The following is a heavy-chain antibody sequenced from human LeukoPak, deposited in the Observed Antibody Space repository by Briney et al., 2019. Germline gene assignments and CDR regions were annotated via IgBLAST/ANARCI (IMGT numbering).Heavy chain of an antibody. D-gene: IGHD4-17*01. CDR1: KFNFNSYG. Sequence: PGGSLRLSCTTSKFNFNSYGMTWVRQAPGKGLEWVSSISGSGGSTQYAASVQGRFIISRDNSKNTLYLQMNSLRAEDTAVYYCAKDPNGDYIGTFDIWGQGTMVTVSS. V-gene: IGHV3-23*01. CDR2: ISGSGGST. CDR3: AKDPNGDYIGTFDI. J-gene: IGHJ3*02.